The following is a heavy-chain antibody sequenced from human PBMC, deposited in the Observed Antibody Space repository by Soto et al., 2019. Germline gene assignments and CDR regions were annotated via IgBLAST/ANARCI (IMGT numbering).Heavy chain of an antibody. V-gene: IGHV1-69*06. CDR1: GGTFSSYA. CDR3: ARVHCGGDRYRFYYYYGMDV. D-gene: IGHD2-21*02. J-gene: IGHJ6*02. Sequence: SVKVSCKASGGTFSSYAISWVRQAPGQGLEWMGGIIPIFGTANYAQKFQGRVTITADKSTSTAYMELSSLRSEDTAVYYCARVHCGGDRYRFYYYYGMDVWGQGNTVTVSS. CDR2: IIPIFGTA.